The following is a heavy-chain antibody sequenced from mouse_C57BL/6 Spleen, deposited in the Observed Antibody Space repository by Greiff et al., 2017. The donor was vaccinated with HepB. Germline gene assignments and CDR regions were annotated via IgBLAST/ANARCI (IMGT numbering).Heavy chain of an antibody. CDR3: AREGTSYYGNPLAY. CDR2: IDPSDSYT. D-gene: IGHD2-1*01. V-gene: IGHV1-69*01. J-gene: IGHJ3*01. Sequence: QVQLQQPGAELVMPGASVKLSCKASGYTFTSYWMHWVKQRPGQGLEWIGEIDPSDSYTNYNQKFKGKSTLTVDKSSSTAYMQLSSLTSEDSAVYYCAREGTSYYGNPLAYWGQGTLVTVSA. CDR1: GYTFTSYW.